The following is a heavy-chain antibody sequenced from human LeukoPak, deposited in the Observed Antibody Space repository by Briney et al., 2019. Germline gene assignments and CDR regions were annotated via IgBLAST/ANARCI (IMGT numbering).Heavy chain of an antibody. D-gene: IGHD4-17*01. V-gene: IGHV3-21*01. CDR2: ISSSSSYI. CDR3: ARDRDDYDDYGFDY. Sequence: GGSLRLSCAASGFTFSSYSMNWVRQAPGKGLEWVSSISSSSSYIYYADSVKGRFTISRDNAKNSLYLQMNSLRAEDTAVYYCARDRDDYDDYGFDYWGQGTLVTVSS. J-gene: IGHJ4*02. CDR1: GFTFSSYS.